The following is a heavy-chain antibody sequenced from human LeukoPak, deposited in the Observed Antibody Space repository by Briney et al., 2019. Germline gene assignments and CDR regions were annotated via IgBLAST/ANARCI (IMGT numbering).Heavy chain of an antibody. V-gene: IGHV4-34*01. Sequence: SETLSLTCAVYTRSFNGYYWSWLRHPPGEGLVWLGETNHSGSTKYNTSLKRRVTIPEKTSKNQFTLKMSPVAPAATAGYFWARTAEAHSWLTRDYDYYMDVWGKGTTVTVSS. CDR3: ARTAEAHSWLTRDYDYYMDV. J-gene: IGHJ6*03. D-gene: IGHD6-13*01. CDR2: TNHSGST. CDR1: TRSFNGYY.